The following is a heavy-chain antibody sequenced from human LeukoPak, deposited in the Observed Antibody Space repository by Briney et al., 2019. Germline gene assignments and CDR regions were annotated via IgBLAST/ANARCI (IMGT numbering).Heavy chain of an antibody. Sequence: GGSLRLSCAASGFTVSSNYMSWVRQAPGKGLEWVSVIYSGGSTYYADSVKGRFTISRDNSKNTLYLQMNSLRAEDTAVYYCARVVDYGDYGSYYFDYWGQGTLVTVSS. J-gene: IGHJ4*02. CDR2: IYSGGST. D-gene: IGHD4-17*01. V-gene: IGHV3-53*01. CDR1: GFTVSSNY. CDR3: ARVVDYGDYGSYYFDY.